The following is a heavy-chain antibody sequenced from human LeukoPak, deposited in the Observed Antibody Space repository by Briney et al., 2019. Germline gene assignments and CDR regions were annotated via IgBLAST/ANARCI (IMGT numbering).Heavy chain of an antibody. CDR2: ISTSGTTT. Sequence: PGGSLRLSCAASGFTFSSYSMNWVRQAPGKGLGWVSYISTSGTTTYYADSVKGRFTISSDNAKSSLYLQMNSLRAEDTAVYYCARGPPLFDPWGQGTLVTVSS. CDR1: GFTFSSYS. CDR3: ARGPPLFDP. V-gene: IGHV3-48*01. J-gene: IGHJ5*02.